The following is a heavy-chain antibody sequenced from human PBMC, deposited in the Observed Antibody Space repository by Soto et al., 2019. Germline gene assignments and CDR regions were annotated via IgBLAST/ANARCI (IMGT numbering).Heavy chain of an antibody. V-gene: IGHV4-59*01. CDR3: ARDFGYSYGSYDY. Sequence: PSETLSLTCTVSGCSISSYYWSWIRQPPGKGLEWIGYIYYSGSTNYNPSLKSRVTISVDTSKNQFSLKLSSVTAADTAVYYCARDFGYSYGSYDYWGQGTLVTVSS. J-gene: IGHJ4*02. CDR1: GCSISSYY. CDR2: IYYSGST. D-gene: IGHD5-18*01.